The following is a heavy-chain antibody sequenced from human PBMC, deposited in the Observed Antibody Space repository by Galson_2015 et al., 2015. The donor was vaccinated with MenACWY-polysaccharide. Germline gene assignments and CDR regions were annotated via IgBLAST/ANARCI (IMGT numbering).Heavy chain of an antibody. CDR2: IKRSGGRT. J-gene: IGHJ6*02. Sequence: SLRLSCAASGFTFSNNSMSWVRQAPGKGLEWVSAIKRSGGRTYYADSVKGRFTISRDNSKNTLYLQMNSLRAEDTAVYYCAKERGTAMGNYYFYSGMAVSGQATAVTVSS. CDR3: AKERGTAMGNYYFYSGMAV. CDR1: GFTFSNNS. D-gene: IGHD5-18*01. V-gene: IGHV3-23*01.